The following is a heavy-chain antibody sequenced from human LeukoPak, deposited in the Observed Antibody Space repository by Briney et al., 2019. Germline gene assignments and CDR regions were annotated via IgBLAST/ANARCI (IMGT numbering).Heavy chain of an antibody. V-gene: IGHV4-59*01. CDR2: IYYNGST. D-gene: IGHD2-2*01. CDR1: GGSISSYY. CDR3: ARETKGCSSTSCIDY. J-gene: IGHJ4*02. Sequence: PSETLSLTCSVFGGSISSYYWSWIRQPPGKGLEWIGYIYYNGSTNYNPSLKSRVTISVDTSKNQFSLKLNSVTAADTAVYYCARETKGCSSTSCIDYWGQGTLVTVSS.